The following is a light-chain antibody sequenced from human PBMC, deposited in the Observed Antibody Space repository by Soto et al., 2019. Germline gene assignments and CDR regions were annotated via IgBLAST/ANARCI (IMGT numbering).Light chain of an antibody. J-gene: IGKJ2*01. CDR1: QTVNTY. CDR3: QQRRDWPLYT. V-gene: IGKV3-11*01. Sequence: EIVLTQSPATLSLSPGERATLSCRASQTVNTYLAWYQQKPGQTPRLLIYDASTRVAGFPARFSGSGSGTDFNLNISSVEPEDIAVYYCQQRRDWPLYTFGQGTKLEI. CDR2: DAS.